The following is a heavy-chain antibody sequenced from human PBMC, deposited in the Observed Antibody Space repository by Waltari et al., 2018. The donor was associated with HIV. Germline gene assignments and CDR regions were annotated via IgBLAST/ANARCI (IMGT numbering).Heavy chain of an antibody. D-gene: IGHD5-12*01. CDR3: ARAGYGYTLDY. Sequence: QVQLQESGPGLVKPSETMSLTCTVSGGSISSSYWSWIRQPPGKGLEWIGYIYYSGNPNYTPSLKIRVTISVDTSKNQFSLNLSSVTAADTAVYYCARAGYGYTLDYWGQGTLVTVSS. J-gene: IGHJ4*02. V-gene: IGHV4-59*01. CDR1: GGSISSSY. CDR2: IYYSGNP.